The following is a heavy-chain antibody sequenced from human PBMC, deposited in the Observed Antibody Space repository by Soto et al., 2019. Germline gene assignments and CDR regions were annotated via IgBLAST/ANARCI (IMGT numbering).Heavy chain of an antibody. CDR1: GGSISSGGYS. CDR2: IYHSGTT. CDR3: ARGHDANND. Sequence: QVRLQESGSGLVKPSQTLSLTCAVSGGSISSGGYSWSWIRQPPGKGLEWIGYIYHSGTTYYNPSLKSRVTISMDTSKNQFSLELNSVTAADTALYYCARGHDANNDWGQGTLVTVSS. J-gene: IGHJ4*02. V-gene: IGHV4-30-2*01. D-gene: IGHD2-8*01.